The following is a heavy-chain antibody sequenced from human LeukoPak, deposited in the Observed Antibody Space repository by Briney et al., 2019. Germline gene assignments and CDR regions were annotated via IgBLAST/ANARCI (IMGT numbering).Heavy chain of an antibody. J-gene: IGHJ6*03. CDR3: ATSGGFVLPNAITGNWYMDV. CDR1: GFTFSDYS. V-gene: IGHV3-21*06. CDR2: ITSAGGYR. D-gene: IGHD2-2*01. Sequence: GRSLRLSCGASGFTFSDYSMNWVRQAPGKWLAWVASITSAGGYRYYADSVKGRFTISRDNAQNSLFLQMDSLRPEDTAVYFCATSGGFVLPNAITGNWYMDVWGRGTTVTVSS.